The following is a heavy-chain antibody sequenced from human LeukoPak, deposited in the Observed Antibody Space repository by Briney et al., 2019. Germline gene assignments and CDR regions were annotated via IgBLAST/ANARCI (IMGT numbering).Heavy chain of an antibody. V-gene: IGHV1-18*01. CDR2: ISAYNGNT. Sequence: ASVKVSCKASGYTFTSYGISWVRQAPGQGLEWMGWISAYNGNTNYAQKLQGRVTMTTDTSTSTAYMELRSLRSDDTAGYYCARVIRYSSSWPFDYWGQGTLVTVSS. CDR3: ARVIRYSSSWPFDY. CDR1: GYTFTSYG. D-gene: IGHD6-13*01. J-gene: IGHJ4*02.